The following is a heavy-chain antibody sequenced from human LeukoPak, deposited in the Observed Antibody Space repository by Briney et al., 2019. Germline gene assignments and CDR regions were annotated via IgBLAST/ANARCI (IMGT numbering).Heavy chain of an antibody. CDR2: IYYSGST. D-gene: IGHD3-10*01. V-gene: IGHV4-39*01. CDR1: GVSISSGSNY. CDR3: ASVGGPMVRGVIITGETDY. J-gene: IGHJ4*02. Sequence: SETLSLTCRVSGVSISSGSNYWGWIRQPPGKGLEWIGSIYYSGSTYYNPSLKSRVTISVDTSKNQFSLKLSSVTAADTAVYYCASVGGPMVRGVIITGETDYWGQGTLVTVSS.